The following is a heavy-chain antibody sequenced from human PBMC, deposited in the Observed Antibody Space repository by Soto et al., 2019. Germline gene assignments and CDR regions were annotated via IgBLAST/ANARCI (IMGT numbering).Heavy chain of an antibody. CDR3: AKEVLGAHGDFSGYYGMDV. J-gene: IGHJ6*02. V-gene: IGHV3-23*01. CDR1: GFTFSSYA. CDR2: ISGSGGST. Sequence: GGSLRLSCAASGFTFSSYAMSWVRQAPGKGLEWVSAISGSGGSTYYADSVKGRFTISRDNSKNTLYLQMNSLRAEDTAVYYCAKEVLGAHGDFSGYYGMDVWGQGTTVTVSS. D-gene: IGHD4-17*01.